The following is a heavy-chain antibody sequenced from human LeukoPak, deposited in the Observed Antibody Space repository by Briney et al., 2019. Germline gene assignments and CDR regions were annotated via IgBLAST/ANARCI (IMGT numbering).Heavy chain of an antibody. CDR3: AKDPSWSGYFDY. Sequence: GGSLRLSCAASGFTFSRYAMSWVRQAPGKGLEGGSAISGSGGSTYYAASVKGRFTISRDNSKNTQYLQMNSLRAEDTAVYYCAKDPSWSGYFDYWGQGTLVTVSS. CDR2: ISGSGGST. V-gene: IGHV3-23*01. J-gene: IGHJ4*02. D-gene: IGHD6-13*01. CDR1: GFTFSRYA.